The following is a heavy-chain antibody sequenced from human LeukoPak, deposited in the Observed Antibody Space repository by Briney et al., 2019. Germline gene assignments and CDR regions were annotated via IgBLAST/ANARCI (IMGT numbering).Heavy chain of an antibody. CDR1: GFTFSSYW. CDR2: IKQDGSEK. CDR3: ARGSSGWFDDNWFDP. V-gene: IGHV3-7*03. D-gene: IGHD6-19*01. Sequence: GGSLRLSCAASGFTFSSYWMSWVRQAPGKGLEWVAIIKQDGSEKYYVDSVKGRFTISRDNSKNTLYLQMNSLRAEDTAVYYCARGSSGWFDDNWFDPWGQGTLVTVSS. J-gene: IGHJ5*02.